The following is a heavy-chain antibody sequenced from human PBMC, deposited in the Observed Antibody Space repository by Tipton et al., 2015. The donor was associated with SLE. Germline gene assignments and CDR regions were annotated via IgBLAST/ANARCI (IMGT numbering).Heavy chain of an antibody. J-gene: IGHJ4*02. D-gene: IGHD2-21*01. Sequence: TLSLTCTISGDSISNNNYYWGWIRQPPGEGLELIGNINYSGTTYYNPSLKTRVTISVDASKTQFSLSLTSVTAADTAVYYCGRAIGVYYVHVWCQGTLVTVSS. CDR3: GRAIGVYYVHV. CDR2: INYSGTT. CDR1: GDSISNNNYY. V-gene: IGHV4-39*07.